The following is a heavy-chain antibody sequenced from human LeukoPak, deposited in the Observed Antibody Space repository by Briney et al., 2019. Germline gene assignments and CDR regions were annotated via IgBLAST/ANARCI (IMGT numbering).Heavy chain of an antibody. CDR1: GGSISSGSYY. J-gene: IGHJ4*02. Sequence: PSETLSLTCTVSGGSISSGSYYWTWIRQPAGKGLEWIGRMHSSGRTSYSPSLKSRVTISVDTSKNQFSLKLSSVTAADTAVHYCARAYCVGACTVLHIYFDNWGQGTLVTVSS. CDR2: MHSSGRT. D-gene: IGHD2-21*02. CDR3: ARAYCVGACTVLHIYFDN. V-gene: IGHV4-61*02.